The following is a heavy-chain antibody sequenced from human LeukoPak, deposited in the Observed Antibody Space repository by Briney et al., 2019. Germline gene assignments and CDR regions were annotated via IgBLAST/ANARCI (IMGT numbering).Heavy chain of an antibody. V-gene: IGHV3-23*01. Sequence: GGSLRLSCAASGFTFSSYSMNWVRQAPGKGLEWVSAISDSGGSTYYADSVKGRFTISRDNSKNTVYLQMNGLRAEDTAVYYCAKGSDYIWGSYRPGALFDYWGQGTQVTVSS. D-gene: IGHD3-16*02. CDR2: ISDSGGST. J-gene: IGHJ4*02. CDR3: AKGSDYIWGSYRPGALFDY. CDR1: GFTFSSYS.